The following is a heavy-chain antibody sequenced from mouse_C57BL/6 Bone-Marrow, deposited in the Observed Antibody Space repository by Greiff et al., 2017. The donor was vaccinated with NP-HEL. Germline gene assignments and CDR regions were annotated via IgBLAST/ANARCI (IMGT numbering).Heavy chain of an antibody. D-gene: IGHD2-2*01. J-gene: IGHJ2*01. CDR1: GFTFSDYG. V-gene: IGHV5-17*01. Sequence: EVMLVESGGGLVKPGGSLKLSCAASGFTFSDYGMHWVRQAPEKGLEWVAYISSGSSTIYYADTVKGRFTISRDNAKNTLFLQMTSLRSEDTAMYYCARTMVTTGYFDYWGQGTTLTVSS. CDR3: ARTMVTTGYFDY. CDR2: ISSGSSTI.